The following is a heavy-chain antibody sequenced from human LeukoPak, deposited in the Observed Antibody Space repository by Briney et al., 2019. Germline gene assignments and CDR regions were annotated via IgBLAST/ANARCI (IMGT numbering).Heavy chain of an antibody. V-gene: IGHV4-59*01. D-gene: IGHD3-10*01. J-gene: IGHJ3*02. CDR1: GASISSYY. CDR2: VYYSGST. Sequence: TSETLSLTCTVSGASISSYYWSWIRQPPGKGLEWLGYVYYSGSTNYNPSLKSRVTISVDTSKNQFSLKLSSVTAADTAVYYCAREAGYYYGSGSYPNTFDIWGQGTMVTVSS. CDR3: AREAGYYYGSGSYPNTFDI.